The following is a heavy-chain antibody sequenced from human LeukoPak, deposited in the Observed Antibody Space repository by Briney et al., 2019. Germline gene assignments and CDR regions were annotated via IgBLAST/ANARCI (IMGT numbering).Heavy chain of an antibody. V-gene: IGHV3-64*01. CDR2: ITSNGDRT. J-gene: IGHJ3*02. Sequence: GGSLRLSCAASGFTFSNSAMHWVRQAPGKGPEYVSAITSNGDRTYYANSVKGRFTISRDNSKNTLYLQMGSLRAEDMAVNYCARVGGWDAFDIWGQGTMVTVSS. CDR3: ARVGGWDAFDI. CDR1: GFTFSNSA. D-gene: IGHD3-16*01.